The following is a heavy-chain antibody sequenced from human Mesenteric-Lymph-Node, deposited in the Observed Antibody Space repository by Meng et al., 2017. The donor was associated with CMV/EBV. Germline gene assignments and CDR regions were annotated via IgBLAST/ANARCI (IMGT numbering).Heavy chain of an antibody. V-gene: IGHV4-34*01. D-gene: IGHD2-15*01. Sequence: QVQLQQWGAGLLKPSETLSLTCAVYGGSFSGYYWSWIRQPPGKGLEWIGEINHSGVPNYTPSLKSRVTISIDRSKNQFSLKLSSVTAEDTAVYYCARGSDIPVNNYWGQGTLVTVSS. J-gene: IGHJ4*02. CDR3: ARGSDIPVNNY. CDR2: INHSGVP. CDR1: GGSFSGYY.